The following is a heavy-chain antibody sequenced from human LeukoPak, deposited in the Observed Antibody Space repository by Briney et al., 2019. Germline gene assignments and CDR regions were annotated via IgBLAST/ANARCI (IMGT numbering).Heavy chain of an antibody. CDR3: ARGEAVVAAGAISVVYYYGMDV. CDR1: RYTFTSYD. D-gene: IGHD2-15*01. Sequence: GASVTVSCKASRYTFTSYDINWVRQATGQGLEWMGWMNPNSGNTGYAQKFQGRVTMTRNTSISTAYTELSSLRSEDTAVYYCARGEAVVAAGAISVVYYYGMDVWGQGTTVTVSS. J-gene: IGHJ6*02. CDR2: MNPNSGNT. V-gene: IGHV1-8*01.